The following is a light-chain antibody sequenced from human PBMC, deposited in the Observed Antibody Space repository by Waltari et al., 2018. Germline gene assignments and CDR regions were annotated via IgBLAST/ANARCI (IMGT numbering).Light chain of an antibody. Sequence: QSALTQPASVSGTPGQSITISCTGTSSDVGNYDLVSWYQQHPGKAPKLLVYEVIKRPSGVSRRFSVSKSGNTASLTISGLQAEDEADYYCCSYAGLGTYVFGSGTKVTVL. CDR3: CSYAGLGTYV. V-gene: IGLV2-23*02. CDR2: EVI. J-gene: IGLJ1*01. CDR1: SSDVGNYDL.